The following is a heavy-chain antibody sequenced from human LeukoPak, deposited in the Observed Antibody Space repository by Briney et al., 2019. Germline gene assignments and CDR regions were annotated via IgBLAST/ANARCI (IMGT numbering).Heavy chain of an antibody. D-gene: IGHD5-24*01. Sequence: PGTLSLTCTVSGDSISSGDYYWSWIRQPAGRGLEWIGCISSSGSTNYNPSLKSRVTISVDTSKNQFSLKLYSVTAADTAVYYCARDHGKGLSWYIDLWGRGTLVTVSS. V-gene: IGHV4-61*10. J-gene: IGHJ2*01. CDR1: GDSISSGDYY. CDR3: ARDHGKGLSWYIDL. CDR2: ISSSGST.